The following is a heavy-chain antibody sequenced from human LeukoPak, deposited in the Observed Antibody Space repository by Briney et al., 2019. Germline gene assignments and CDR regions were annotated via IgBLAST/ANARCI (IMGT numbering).Heavy chain of an antibody. CDR3: ARECYGDLYYFDH. Sequence: SETLSPTCTFSGGSLSSGGYYWSWIRQHPGKGLEWIGYIYYSGSTYYNPSLKSRVTISVDTSKNQFSLKLSSVTAADTAVYYCARECYGDLYYFDHSGQGTLVTVSS. CDR2: IYYSGST. V-gene: IGHV4-31*03. D-gene: IGHD4-17*01. CDR1: GGSLSSGGYY. J-gene: IGHJ4*02.